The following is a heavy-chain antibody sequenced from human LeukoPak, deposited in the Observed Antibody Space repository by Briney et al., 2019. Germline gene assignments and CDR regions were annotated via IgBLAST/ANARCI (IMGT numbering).Heavy chain of an antibody. CDR2: INWNGGST. CDR3: ARGTLKAAATDFDY. CDR1: GFTFDDYG. J-gene: IGHJ4*02. Sequence: PGWSLRLSCAASGFTFDDYGMSWVRQAPGKGLEGVSGINWNGGSTGYADSVKGRFTISRDNDKNSLYLQMNSLRAEDTALYYCARGTLKAAATDFDYWGQGTLVTVSS. D-gene: IGHD6-13*01. V-gene: IGHV3-20*04.